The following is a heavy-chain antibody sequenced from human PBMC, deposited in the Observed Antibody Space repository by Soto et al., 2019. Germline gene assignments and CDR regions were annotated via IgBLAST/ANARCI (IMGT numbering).Heavy chain of an antibody. J-gene: IGHJ5*02. CDR1: GGTFSSYA. CDR2: IIPIFGTA. D-gene: IGHD6-13*01. Sequence: SVKVSCKASGGTFSSYAISWVRQAPGQGLEWMGGIIPIFGTANYAQKFQGRVTITADKSTSTAYMELSSLRSEDTAVYYCASELIRPGIEAAGLERWFDPWGQGTLVTVSS. V-gene: IGHV1-69*06. CDR3: ASELIRPGIEAAGLERWFDP.